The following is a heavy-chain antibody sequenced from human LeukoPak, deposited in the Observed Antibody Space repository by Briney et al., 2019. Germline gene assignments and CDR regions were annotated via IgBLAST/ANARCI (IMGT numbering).Heavy chain of an antibody. V-gene: IGHV1-69*04. CDR2: IIPILGIA. Sequence: SVKVSCKASGYTFTSYDINWVRQATGQGLEWMGRIIPILGIANYAQKFQGRVTITADKSTSTAYMELGSLRSEDTAVYYCARDAAIAAAGHIDYWGQGTLVTVSS. D-gene: IGHD6-13*01. CDR1: GYTFTSYD. CDR3: ARDAAIAAAGHIDY. J-gene: IGHJ4*02.